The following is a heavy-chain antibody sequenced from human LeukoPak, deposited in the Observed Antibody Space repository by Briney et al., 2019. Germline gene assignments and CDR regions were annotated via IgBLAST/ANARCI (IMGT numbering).Heavy chain of an antibody. CDR1: GYTFTSYY. CDR3: ARDGPVSEQQLSPTSYYGMDV. D-gene: IGHD6-13*01. J-gene: IGHJ6*02. V-gene: IGHV1-46*01. Sequence: ASVKVSCKASGYTFTSYYMHWVRQAPGQGLEWMGMINPSGGSTSYAQKFQGRVTMTRDTSTSTVYMELSSLRSEDTAVYYCARDGPVSEQQLSPTSYYGMDVWGQGTTVTVSS. CDR2: INPSGGST.